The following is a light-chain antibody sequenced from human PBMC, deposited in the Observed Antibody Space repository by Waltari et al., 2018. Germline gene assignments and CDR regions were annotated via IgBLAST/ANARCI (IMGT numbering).Light chain of an antibody. V-gene: IGLV1-40*01. CDR1: ISNIGAGYD. CDR2: RNN. CDR3: QSYDTSLSGWV. Sequence: QSVLTQPPSVSGAPGQRVTISCTGRISNIGAGYDVHWYQPLPGTAPKLPISRNNNPPAGVPDRFAGSTAGTSASASLAITGLQAGDEADYYCQSYDTSLSGWVFGGGTKVTVL. J-gene: IGLJ3*02.